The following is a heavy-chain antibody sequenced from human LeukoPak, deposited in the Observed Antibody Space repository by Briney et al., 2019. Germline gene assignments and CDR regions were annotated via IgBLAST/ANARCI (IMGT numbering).Heavy chain of an antibody. CDR1: GGSLSSSSYY. J-gene: IGHJ6*03. CDR2: IYYSGST. D-gene: IGHD3-22*01. Sequence: SETLSLTCTVSGGSLSSSSYYWGWIRQPPGKGLEWIGSIYYSGSTYYNPSLKSRVTISVDTSKNQFSLKLNSVTAANTAVYYCARGPAITGSGYDYYYSFMDVWGKGTTVTVSS. V-gene: IGHV4-39*07. CDR3: ARGPAITGSGYDYYYSFMDV.